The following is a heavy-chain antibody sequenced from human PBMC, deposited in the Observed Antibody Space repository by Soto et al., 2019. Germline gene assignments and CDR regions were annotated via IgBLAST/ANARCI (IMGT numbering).Heavy chain of an antibody. J-gene: IGHJ6*02. CDR1: GGSISSYY. Sequence: SETLSLTCTVSGGSISSYYWSWIRQPPGKGLEWIGYIYYSGSTNYNPSLKSRVTISVDTSKNQFSLKLSSMTAADTAVYYCARDQGTTVTPYYYYYGMDVWGQGTTVTVSS. D-gene: IGHD4-17*01. CDR2: IYYSGST. CDR3: ARDQGTTVTPYYYYYGMDV. V-gene: IGHV4-59*01.